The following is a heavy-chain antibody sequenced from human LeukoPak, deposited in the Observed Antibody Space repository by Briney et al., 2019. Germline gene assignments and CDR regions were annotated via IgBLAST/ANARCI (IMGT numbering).Heavy chain of an antibody. V-gene: IGHV1-8*01. J-gene: IGHJ4*02. CDR1: GYTFTSYD. D-gene: IGHD1-1*01. CDR3: ARERIQNQDFDY. Sequence: PGASVKVSCKASGYTFTSYDINWVRQATGQGLEWMGWMSPNSGNTGYAQKFQGRVTMTRDTSIGTAYLELSSLRSEDTAVYYCARERIQNQDFDYWGQGTLVTVSS. CDR2: MSPNSGNT.